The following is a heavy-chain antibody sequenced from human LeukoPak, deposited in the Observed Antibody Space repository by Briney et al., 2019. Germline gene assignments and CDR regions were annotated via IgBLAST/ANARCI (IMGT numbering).Heavy chain of an antibody. CDR1: GGTFSSYA. D-gene: IGHD4-23*01. CDR2: IIPIFGTA. Sequence: GASVKVSCKASGGTFSSYAISWVRQAPGQGLEWMGGIIPIFGTANYAQKFQGRATITTDESTSTAYMELSSLRSEDTAVYYCARGKEGRWDNLYNWFDPWGQGTLVTVSS. V-gene: IGHV1-69*05. CDR3: ARGKEGRWDNLYNWFDP. J-gene: IGHJ5*02.